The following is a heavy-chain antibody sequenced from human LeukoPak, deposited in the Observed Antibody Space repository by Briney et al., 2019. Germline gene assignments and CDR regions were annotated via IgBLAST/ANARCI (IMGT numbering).Heavy chain of an antibody. Sequence: GGSLRLSCAASGFTFSSYAMHWVRQAPGKGLEWVSGINWNGGSTGYADSVKGRFTISRDNAKNSLYLQMNSLRAEDTALYYCARGGYSSSWSPNYYYYGMDVWGQGTTVTVSS. CDR3: ARGGYSSSWSPNYYYYGMDV. V-gene: IGHV3-20*04. D-gene: IGHD6-13*01. CDR2: INWNGGST. CDR1: GFTFSSYA. J-gene: IGHJ6*02.